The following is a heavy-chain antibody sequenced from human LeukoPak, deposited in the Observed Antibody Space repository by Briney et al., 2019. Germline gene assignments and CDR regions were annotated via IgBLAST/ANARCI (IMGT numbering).Heavy chain of an antibody. J-gene: IGHJ5*02. V-gene: IGHV4-39*01. CDR3: ARPVAAAGNWFDP. CDR2: IYYSGST. CDR1: GGSISSSSYY. Sequence: SETLSLTCTVPGGSISSSSYYWGWIRQPPGKGLEWIGSIYYSGSTYYNPSLKSRVTISVDTSKNQFSLKLSSVTAADTAVYYCARPVAAAGNWFDPWGQGTLVTVSS. D-gene: IGHD6-13*01.